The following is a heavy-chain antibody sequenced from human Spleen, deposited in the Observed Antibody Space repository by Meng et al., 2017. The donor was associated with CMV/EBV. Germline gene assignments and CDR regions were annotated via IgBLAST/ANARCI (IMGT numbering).Heavy chain of an antibody. CDR3: ATHYDSSGYRTFDI. CDR1: GDSISSSNYY. V-gene: IGHV4-61*01. J-gene: IGHJ3*02. Sequence: ESLKISCTVSGDSISSSNYYWSWIRQPPGKGLEWIGYFHYSGSTNYNPSLKSRVTISADTSKNQFSLKLSSVTAADTAIYYCATHYDSSGYRTFDIWGQGTMVTVSS. CDR2: FHYSGST. D-gene: IGHD3-22*01.